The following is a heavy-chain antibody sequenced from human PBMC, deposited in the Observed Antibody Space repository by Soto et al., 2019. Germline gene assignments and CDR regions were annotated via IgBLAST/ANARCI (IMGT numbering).Heavy chain of an antibody. Sequence: QITLRESGPTLVQPTQTLTLTCTLSGVSLSTSGEGVGWIRQPPGKALEWLALIYWDDDKRFSPSLKSRLAXTXPXSXXQVVTTMTDMAPEDTAIYYCAHRQRTVVVGAPFDLWGQGSQVTVSS. V-gene: IGHV2-5*02. CDR3: AHRQRTVVVGAPFDL. CDR1: GVSLSTSGEG. J-gene: IGHJ4*02. CDR2: IYWDDDK. D-gene: IGHD2-15*01.